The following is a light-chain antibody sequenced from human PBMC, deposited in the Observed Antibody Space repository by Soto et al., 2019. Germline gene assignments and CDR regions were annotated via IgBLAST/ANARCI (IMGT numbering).Light chain of an antibody. V-gene: IGKV1-5*03. Sequence: DIQMTQSPSTLSASVGDRVTITCRASQNINSWLAWYQEKPGKASKLLVYKASSLDSGVPSRFSGSGSGTEFTLTISCLQPDDFATYYCQQYNSYSQFTFGGGTKVEIK. CDR2: KAS. CDR1: QNINSW. CDR3: QQYNSYSQFT. J-gene: IGKJ4*01.